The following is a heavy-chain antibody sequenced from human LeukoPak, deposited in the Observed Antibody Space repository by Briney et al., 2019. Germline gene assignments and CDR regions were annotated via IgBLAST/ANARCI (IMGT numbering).Heavy chain of an antibody. V-gene: IGHV3-30*02. CDR1: RFTFSSYG. J-gene: IGHJ4*02. CDR3: AKNRDSSDYPRDFDF. D-gene: IGHD3-22*01. Sequence: GGSLRLSCAAFRFTFSSYGMHWVRQTPGKGLEWVAFIRHDGSYQQYADSVKGRFTVSRANSKDMVYLQMNSLRTEDTAVYYCAKNRDSSDYPRDFDFWGQGTLVTVSS. CDR2: IRHDGSYQ.